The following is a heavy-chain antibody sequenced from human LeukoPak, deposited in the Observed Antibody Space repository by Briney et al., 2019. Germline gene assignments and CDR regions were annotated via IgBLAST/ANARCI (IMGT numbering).Heavy chain of an antibody. CDR3: AKADYYDSSGYYYGKFDY. Sequence: GXXXXSYXXNWVRQAPGKGLVXXSRXASDGSSTTYADSVKGRFSISRDNAKNTLYLQMNSLRAEDTALYYCAKADYYDSSGYYYGKFDYWGQGTLVTVSS. D-gene: IGHD3-22*01. CDR2: XASDGSST. V-gene: IGHV3-74*01. J-gene: IGHJ4*02. CDR1: GXXXXSYX.